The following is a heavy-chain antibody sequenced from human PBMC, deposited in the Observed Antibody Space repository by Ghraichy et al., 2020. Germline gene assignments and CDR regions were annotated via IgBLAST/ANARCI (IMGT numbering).Heavy chain of an antibody. V-gene: IGHV4-59*01. CDR1: GGSISSYY. CDR2: IYYSGST. CDR3: TRVERDRGGDCYPDY. J-gene: IGHJ4*02. D-gene: IGHD2-21*02. Sequence: SETLSLTCTVSGGSISSYYWSWIRQPPGKGLEWIGYIYYSGSTNYNPSLKSRVTISVDTSKNQFSLKLSSVTAADTAVYYCTRVERDRGGDCYPDYWGQGTLVTVSS.